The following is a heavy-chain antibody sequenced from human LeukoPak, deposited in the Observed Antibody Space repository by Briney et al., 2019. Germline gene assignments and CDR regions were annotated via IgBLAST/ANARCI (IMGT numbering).Heavy chain of an antibody. CDR2: ISSSGSTI. CDR3: ARDQISYDFWSGYYKPFDY. V-gene: IGHV3-48*03. CDR1: GFTFSSYE. D-gene: IGHD3-3*01. Sequence: PGGSLRLSCAASGFTFSSYEMNWVRQAPGKGLEWVSYISSSGSTIYYADSVKGRFTISRDNAKNSLYLQMNSLRAEDTAVYYCARDQISYDFWSGYYKPFDYWGQGTLVTVSS. J-gene: IGHJ4*02.